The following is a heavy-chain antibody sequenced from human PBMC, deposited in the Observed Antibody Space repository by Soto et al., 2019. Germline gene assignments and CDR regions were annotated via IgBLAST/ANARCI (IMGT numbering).Heavy chain of an antibody. CDR2: IYYSGST. V-gene: IGHV4-59*01. Sequence: SETLSLTCTVSGGSISSYYWSWIRQPPGKGLEWIGYIYYSGSTNYNPSLKSRVTISVDTSKNQFSLKLSSVTAADTAVYYCARVYSSSILYYYYGMDVWGQGTTVTVSS. D-gene: IGHD6-13*01. CDR1: GGSISSYY. CDR3: ARVYSSSILYYYYGMDV. J-gene: IGHJ6*02.